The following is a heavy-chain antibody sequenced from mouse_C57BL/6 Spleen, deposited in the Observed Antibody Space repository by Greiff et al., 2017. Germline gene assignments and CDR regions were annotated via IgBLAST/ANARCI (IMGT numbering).Heavy chain of an antibody. Sequence: VQLQQSGPELVKPGASVKISCKASGYTFTDYYMNWVKQSHGKSLEWLGDINPNNGGTSYNQKFKGKATLTVDKSSSTAYMELRSLTSVDSAVYYCARWGYYDGFFAYWGQGTLVTVSA. D-gene: IGHD1-1*01. CDR2: INPNNGGT. CDR3: ARWGYYDGFFAY. CDR1: GYTFTDYY. J-gene: IGHJ3*01. V-gene: IGHV1-26*01.